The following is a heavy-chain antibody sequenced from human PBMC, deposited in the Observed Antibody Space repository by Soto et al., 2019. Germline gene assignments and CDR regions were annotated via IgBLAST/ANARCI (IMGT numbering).Heavy chain of an antibody. V-gene: IGHV4-59*01. Sequence: SETLSLTCTVSGGSIRSDYWSWIRQPPGKGLEWIGDVHYSGSANYNPSLERRVTISVASSKAHFSLKLSSVTAADTAVYYCARNTNDFWNGNFFDPCGQGTSVTVYS. J-gene: IGHJ5*02. CDR1: GGSIRSDY. CDR2: VHYSGSA. CDR3: ARNTNDFWNGNFFDP. D-gene: IGHD3-3*01.